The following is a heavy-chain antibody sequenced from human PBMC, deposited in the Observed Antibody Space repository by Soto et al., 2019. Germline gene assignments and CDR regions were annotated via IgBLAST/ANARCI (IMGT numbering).Heavy chain of an antibody. J-gene: IGHJ4*02. CDR2: ISSSSSYT. Sequence: QVQLVESGGGLVKPGGSLRLSCAASGFTFSDYYMSWIRQAPGKGLEWVSYISSSSSYTNYADSVKGRFTISSDNAKNSLYLQMYCLRAEDTDVYYCAKKPYYGDYFDCWGQGTLVTVSS. V-gene: IGHV3-11*06. CDR1: GFTFSDYY. D-gene: IGHD3-22*01. CDR3: AKKPYYGDYFDC.